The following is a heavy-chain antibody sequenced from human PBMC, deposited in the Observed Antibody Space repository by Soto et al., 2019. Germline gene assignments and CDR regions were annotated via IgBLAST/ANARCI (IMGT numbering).Heavy chain of an antibody. CDR1: GFTVSSDY. CDR3: ARDPGDRNGVSV. D-gene: IGHD1-26*01. CDR2: IYSGGST. J-gene: IGHJ6*02. Sequence: EVQVVESGGGLVQPGGSLRLSCAASGFTVSSDYMSWVRQAPGKGLEWVSVIYSGGSTYYADSVKGRFTISRDNSKNTLYLQMNSLRDEDTAVYYCARDPGDRNGVSVWGQGTKVTVSS. V-gene: IGHV3-66*01.